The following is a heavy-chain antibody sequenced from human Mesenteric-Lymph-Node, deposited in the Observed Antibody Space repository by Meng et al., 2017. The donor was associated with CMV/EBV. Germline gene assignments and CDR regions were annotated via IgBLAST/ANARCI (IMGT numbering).Heavy chain of an antibody. CDR2: ISSSGSTI. Sequence: GGSLRLSCAASGFTFSSYEMNWVRQAPGKGLEWVSYISSSGSTIYYADSVKGRFTISRDNAKNSLYLQMNSLRAEDTAVYYCASGYSYNYGDAFDIWGQGTLVTVSS. V-gene: IGHV3-48*03. CDR1: GFTFSSYE. J-gene: IGHJ3*02. D-gene: IGHD5-12*01. CDR3: ASGYSYNYGDAFDI.